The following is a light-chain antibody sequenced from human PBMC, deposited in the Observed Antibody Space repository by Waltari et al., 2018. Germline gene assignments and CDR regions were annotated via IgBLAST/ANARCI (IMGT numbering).Light chain of an antibody. Sequence: QSALTQPASVSGSPGQSITISCTGTSSDVGFYNYVSWYQQHPGKAPKLRIYDVSERPAGFSDRFSGSKSGNTASLTISGLQAEDESDYYCNSYAGSSSWVFGGGTKLTVL. CDR2: DVS. J-gene: IGLJ3*02. CDR3: NSYAGSSSWV. CDR1: SSDVGFYNY. V-gene: IGLV2-14*01.